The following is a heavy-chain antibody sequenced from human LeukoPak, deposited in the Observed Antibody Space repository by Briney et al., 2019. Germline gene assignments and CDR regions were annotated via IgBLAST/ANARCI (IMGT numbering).Heavy chain of an antibody. V-gene: IGHV3-23*01. CDR2: ISGSGGST. CDR3: ARGGQASADDLNDY. D-gene: IGHD3-16*01. CDR1: GFTFSSYG. Sequence: PGGSLRLSCAASGFTFSSYGMSWVRQAPGKGLEWVSAISGSGGSTYYADSVKGRFTISRDNSKNTLYLQMNSLRAEDTAVYYCARGGQASADDLNDYWGQGTLVTVSS. J-gene: IGHJ4*02.